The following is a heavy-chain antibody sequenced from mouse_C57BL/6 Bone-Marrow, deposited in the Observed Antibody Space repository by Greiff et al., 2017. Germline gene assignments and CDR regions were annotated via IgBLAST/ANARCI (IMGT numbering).Heavy chain of an antibody. J-gene: IGHJ3*01. Sequence: EVKLMESGGGLVKPGGSLKLSCAASGFTFSSYAMSWVRQTPEKRLEWVATISDGGSYTYYPDNVKGRFTISRDNAKNNLYLQMSHLKSEDTAMXDCARDLYYCGSSPPFAYWGQGTLVTVSA. CDR2: ISDGGSYT. CDR1: GFTFSSYA. D-gene: IGHD1-1*01. CDR3: ARDLYYCGSSPPFAY. V-gene: IGHV5-4*03.